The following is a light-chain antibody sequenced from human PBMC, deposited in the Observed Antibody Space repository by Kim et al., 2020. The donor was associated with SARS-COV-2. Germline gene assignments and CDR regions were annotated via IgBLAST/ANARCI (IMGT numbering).Light chain of an antibody. CDR3: RQRSNWLSWT. CDR1: QSVSSY. CDR2: DAS. V-gene: IGKV3-11*01. J-gene: IGKJ1*01. Sequence: EIVLTQSPATLSLSPGERATLSCRASQSVSSYLAWYQQKPGQAPRLLIYDASTRATGIPARFSGSGSGTDFTLTISSLEPEDFAVYYCRQRSNWLSWTFGQGTKVDIK.